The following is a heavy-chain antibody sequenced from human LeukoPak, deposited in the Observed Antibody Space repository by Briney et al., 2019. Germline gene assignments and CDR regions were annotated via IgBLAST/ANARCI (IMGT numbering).Heavy chain of an antibody. J-gene: IGHJ4*02. V-gene: IGHV3-7*01. CDR3: SSGGWLDY. CDR2: IKRDGSEK. CDR1: GFTFNTYW. D-gene: IGHD6-19*01. Sequence: GGSLRLSCAASGFTFNTYWMSWVRQAPGKGLEWVANIKRDGSEKYYVDSVKGRFTISRDNAKKSLYLQMNSLRGEDTAVYYCSSGGWLDYWGQGTLVTVSS.